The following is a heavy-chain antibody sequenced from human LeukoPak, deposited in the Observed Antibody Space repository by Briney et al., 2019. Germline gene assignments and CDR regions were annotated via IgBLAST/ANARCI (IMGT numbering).Heavy chain of an antibody. CDR2: ISSSSSTI. D-gene: IGHD5-24*01. V-gene: IGHV3-48*02. CDR1: GFTFSNYM. Sequence: GGSLRLSCAASGFTFSNYMMHWVRQAPGKGLEWVSYISSSSSTIYYADSVKGRFTISRDNAENSLYLQMNSLRDEDTAVYYCARGIRDGYNYWGQGTLVTVSS. CDR3: ARGIRDGYNY. J-gene: IGHJ4*02.